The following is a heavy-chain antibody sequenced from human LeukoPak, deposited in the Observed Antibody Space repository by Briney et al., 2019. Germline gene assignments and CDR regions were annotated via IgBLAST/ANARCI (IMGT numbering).Heavy chain of an antibody. Sequence: GGSLRPSCAASGFAFSSFWMHWVRQAPGRGLGWVAHIHSAGTTTTYADSMEGRFTISRDNANNTLELQMDGLGAEDTVIYYCARGDSVCFDLWGRGTLVTVSS. J-gene: IGHJ2*01. CDR3: ARGDSVCFDL. CDR1: GFAFSSFW. V-gene: IGHV3-74*01. D-gene: IGHD3-16*01. CDR2: IHSAGTTT.